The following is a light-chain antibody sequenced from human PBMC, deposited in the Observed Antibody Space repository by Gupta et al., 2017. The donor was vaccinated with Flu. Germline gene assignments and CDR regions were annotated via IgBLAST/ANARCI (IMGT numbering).Light chain of an antibody. CDR1: QSLVYSNGNTY. V-gene: IGKV2-30*01. Sequence: VTLRQPASIACRSSQSLVYSNGNTYLHWFQQRPGQSPSRLIYQVSHRESGVPDRFSGSSSGTEFILKISRVEAEDVGVYYCMQGSRWPWAFGQGTKVEIK. J-gene: IGKJ1*01. CDR2: QVS. CDR3: MQGSRWPWA.